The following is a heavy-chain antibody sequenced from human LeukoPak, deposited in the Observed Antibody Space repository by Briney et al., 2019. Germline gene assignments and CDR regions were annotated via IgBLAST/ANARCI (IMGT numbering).Heavy chain of an antibody. CDR1: GGSISGYY. CDR3: ARDFNDFWSVYIDY. CDR2: IDTSGST. V-gene: IGHV4-4*07. D-gene: IGHD3-3*01. Sequence: PSETLSLTCTVSGGSISGYYWSWIRRPAGKGLEWIGRIDTSGSTNYNPSLKSRVTMSVDTSKNQFSLKLSSVTAADTAVYYCARDFNDFWSVYIDYWGQGPLVTVSS. J-gene: IGHJ4*02.